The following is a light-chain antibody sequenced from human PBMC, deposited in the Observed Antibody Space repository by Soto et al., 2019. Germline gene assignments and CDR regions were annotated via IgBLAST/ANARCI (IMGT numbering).Light chain of an antibody. CDR3: QQYNNWPPIT. Sequence: EIVLTQSPAALSLSPGEGATLSCRASQSVSNSLAWYQQKRGQAPRLLIYGASSRATGIPDRFSGSGSGTEFTLTISSLQSEDFAVYYCQQYNNWPPITFGQGTRLDIK. V-gene: IGKV3D-15*01. CDR2: GAS. CDR1: QSVSNS. J-gene: IGKJ5*01.